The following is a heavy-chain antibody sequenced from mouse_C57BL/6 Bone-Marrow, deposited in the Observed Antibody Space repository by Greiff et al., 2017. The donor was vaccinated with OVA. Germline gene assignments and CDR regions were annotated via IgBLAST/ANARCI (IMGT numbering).Heavy chain of an antibody. Sequence: VQLQQSGAELVKPGASVKISCKASGYAFSSYWMNWVKQRPGKGLEWIGPIYPGDGDTNYTGKFKGKATLTADKSSSTAYMQISSLTSADSAVYVCARGDGNYRFAYWGQGTLVTVSA. CDR3: ARGDGNYRFAY. CDR1: GYAFSSYW. D-gene: IGHD2-1*01. CDR2: IYPGDGDT. V-gene: IGHV1-80*01. J-gene: IGHJ3*01.